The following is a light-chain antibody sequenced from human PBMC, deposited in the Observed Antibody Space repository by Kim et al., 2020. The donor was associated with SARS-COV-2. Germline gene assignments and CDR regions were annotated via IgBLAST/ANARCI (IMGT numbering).Light chain of an antibody. V-gene: IGKV3-15*01. CDR1: QRVSRN. Sequence: SPGEGAPLSRESSQRVSRNLAWYQHNPGQAPRLLICGASARATGFPARFSGGGSGTDCTLTISSLQSEDFALCYCHQYNDWPPGDTFGQGTKLEIK. CDR2: GAS. CDR3: HQYNDWPPGDT. J-gene: IGKJ2*01.